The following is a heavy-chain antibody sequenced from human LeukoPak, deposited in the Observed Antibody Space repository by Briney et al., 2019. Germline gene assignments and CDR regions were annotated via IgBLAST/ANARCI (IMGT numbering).Heavy chain of an antibody. CDR1: GYTFTSYG. J-gene: IGHJ4*02. CDR3: ARDLGIAAAGKEGDY. V-gene: IGHV1-18*01. CDR2: ISAYNGNT. D-gene: IGHD6-13*01. Sequence: ASVKVSCKASGYTFTSYGISWVRQAPGQGLEWMGWISAYNGNTNYAQKLQGRVTMTTDTSTSTAYMELRSLRSDDTAAYYCARDLGIAAAGKEGDYWGQGTLVTVSS.